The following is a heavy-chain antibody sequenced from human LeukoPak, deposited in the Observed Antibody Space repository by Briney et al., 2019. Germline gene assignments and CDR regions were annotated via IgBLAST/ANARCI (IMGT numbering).Heavy chain of an antibody. CDR2: IYTGGNT. D-gene: IGHD6-13*01. CDR1: GFTVSSNY. J-gene: IGHJ4*02. CDR3: AKGTGRNSSIAASGT. V-gene: IGHV3-53*01. Sequence: GGSLRLSCAASGFTVSSNYMNWVRQAPGKGLEWVSLIYTGGNTFYADSVKGRFTISRDISKNTLYLQMNSLRAEDTAVYYCAKGTGRNSSIAASGTWGQGTLVTVSS.